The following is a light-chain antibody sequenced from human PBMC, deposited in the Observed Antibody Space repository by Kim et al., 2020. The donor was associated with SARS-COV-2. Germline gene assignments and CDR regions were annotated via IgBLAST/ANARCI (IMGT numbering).Light chain of an antibody. CDR1: SSDVGGYNY. CDR2: DVS. J-gene: IGLJ1*01. CDR3: SSYTSSSTPYV. V-gene: IGLV2-14*03. Sequence: SITISCTGTSSDVGGYNYVSWYQQHPGKAHKLMIYDVSNRTSGVSNRFSGSKSGNTASLTISGLQAEDEADYYCSSYTSSSTPYVFGTGTKVTVL.